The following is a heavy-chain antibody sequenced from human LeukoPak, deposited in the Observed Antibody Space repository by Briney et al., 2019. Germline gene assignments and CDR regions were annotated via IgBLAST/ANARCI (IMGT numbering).Heavy chain of an antibody. Sequence: TGGSLRLSCAASGFTFSSYEMNWVRQAPGKGLEWVSYISSSGSTIYYADSVKGRFTISGDNAKNSLYLQMNSLRAEDTAVYYCARVGAQGSNYWGQGTLVTVSS. J-gene: IGHJ4*02. CDR3: ARVGAQGSNY. CDR2: ISSSGSTI. D-gene: IGHD1-26*01. CDR1: GFTFSSYE. V-gene: IGHV3-48*03.